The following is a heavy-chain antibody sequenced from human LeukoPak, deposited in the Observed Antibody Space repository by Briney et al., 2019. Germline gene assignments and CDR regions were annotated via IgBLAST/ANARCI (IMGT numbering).Heavy chain of an antibody. CDR2: ISSSGSTI. Sequence: GGSLRLSRAASGFTFSSYEMNWVRQVPGKGLEWVSYISSSGSTIYYADSVKGRFTISRDNAKNSLYLQMNSLRAEDTAVYYCARDRIAAAGTEYYYYGMDVWGKGTTVTVSS. D-gene: IGHD6-13*01. CDR3: ARDRIAAAGTEYYYYGMDV. CDR1: GFTFSSYE. J-gene: IGHJ6*04. V-gene: IGHV3-48*03.